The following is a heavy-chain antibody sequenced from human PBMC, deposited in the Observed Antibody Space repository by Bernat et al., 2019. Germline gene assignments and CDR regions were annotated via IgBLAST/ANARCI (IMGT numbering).Heavy chain of an antibody. CDR3: ARWGRTYYYDSSGYSHFDY. CDR1: GFTFSSYG. J-gene: IGHJ4*02. V-gene: IGHV3-30*03. CDR2: ISYDGSNK. D-gene: IGHD3-22*01. Sequence: QVQLVESGGGVVQPGRSLRLSCAASGFTFSSYGMHWVRQAPGKGLEWVEVISYDGSNKYYADSVEGRFTITRDNSKNTLYLQMNSLRAEDTAVYYCARWGRTYYYDSSGYSHFDYWGQGTLVTVSS.